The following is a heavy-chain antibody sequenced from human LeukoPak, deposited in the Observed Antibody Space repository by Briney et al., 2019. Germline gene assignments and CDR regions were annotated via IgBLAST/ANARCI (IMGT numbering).Heavy chain of an antibody. CDR2: TYYRSKWYN. CDR3: TRVLRGTTGTNDY. D-gene: IGHD1-1*01. J-gene: IGHJ4*02. V-gene: IGHV6-1*01. CDR1: GDSVSSNSAA. Sequence: SQTLSLTCAISGDSVSSNSAAWNWIRQSPSRGLEWLGRTYYRSKWYNDYAVSVKSRISINPDTSKNQLSLQLNSVTPEDTAVYYCTRVLRGTTGTNDYWGQGTLVTVSS.